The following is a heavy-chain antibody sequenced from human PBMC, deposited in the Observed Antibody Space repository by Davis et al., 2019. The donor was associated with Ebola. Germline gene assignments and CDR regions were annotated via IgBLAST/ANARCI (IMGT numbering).Heavy chain of an antibody. CDR1: GGSISSYY. V-gene: IGHV4-59*01. J-gene: IGHJ4*02. CDR2: IYYSGST. Sequence: MPSETLSLTCTVSGGSISSYYWRWLRQPPGKRLEWIGYIYYSGSTNYNPSLKSRVTISVDTSKNQFSLKLSSVTAADTAVYYCARGSTVNTDYWGQGTLVTVSS. D-gene: IGHD4-17*01. CDR3: ARGSTVNTDY.